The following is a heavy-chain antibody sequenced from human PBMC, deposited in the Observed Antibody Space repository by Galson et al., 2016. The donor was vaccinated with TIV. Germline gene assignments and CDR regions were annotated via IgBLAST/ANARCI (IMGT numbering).Heavy chain of an antibody. J-gene: IGHJ4*02. D-gene: IGHD3-9*01. CDR3: ATARLGISNYFDS. Sequence: SVKVSCKVSGYTLSDLSMHWVRQAPGKGLEWMGGFDPENDRAIYAQRFKGRVTMTDDTSTDTSSLELRHLRSDDTAVYFCATARLGISNYFDSWGQGTLVTVSS. CDR1: GYTLSDLS. V-gene: IGHV1-24*01. CDR2: FDPENDRA.